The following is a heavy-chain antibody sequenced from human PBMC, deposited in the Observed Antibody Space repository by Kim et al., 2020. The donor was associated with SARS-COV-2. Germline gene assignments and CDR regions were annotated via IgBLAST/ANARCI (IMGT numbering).Heavy chain of an antibody. D-gene: IGHD5-18*01. J-gene: IGHJ4*02. V-gene: IGHV3-21*01. CDR3: ARQSGGYSYGYGSSFDY. Sequence: VKGRFIISRDNAANSLYLQMSSLRAEDTAVYYCARQSGGYSYGYGSSFDYWGQGSLVTVSS.